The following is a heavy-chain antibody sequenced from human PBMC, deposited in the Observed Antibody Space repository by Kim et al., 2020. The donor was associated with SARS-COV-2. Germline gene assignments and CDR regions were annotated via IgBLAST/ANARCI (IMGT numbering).Heavy chain of an antibody. CDR1: GFTFSSYA. CDR2: ISGSGGST. CDR3: AKEGTQLSGYNDLGASW. V-gene: IGHV3-23*01. J-gene: IGHJ4*02. Sequence: GGSLRLSCAASGFTFSSYAMSWVRQAPGKGLEWVSAISGSGGSTYYADSVKGRFTISRDNSKNTLYLQMNSLRAEDTAVYYCAKEGTQLSGYNDLGASWWGQGTLVTVSS. D-gene: IGHD5-12*01.